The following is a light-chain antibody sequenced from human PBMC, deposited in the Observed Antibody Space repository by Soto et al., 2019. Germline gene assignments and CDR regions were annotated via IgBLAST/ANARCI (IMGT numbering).Light chain of an antibody. V-gene: IGLV2-14*01. J-gene: IGLJ2*01. CDR1: SSDVGGYNY. CDR2: EVN. CDR3: SSYTSSSTLVV. Sequence: QSALTQPASVSGSPGQSITISCTGTSSDVGGYNYVSWYQQHPGKAPKLMIYEVNNRPSGVSNRFSGSKSGNTASLTISGLQAEDEADYYCSSYTSSSTLVVFGGGTKVTFL.